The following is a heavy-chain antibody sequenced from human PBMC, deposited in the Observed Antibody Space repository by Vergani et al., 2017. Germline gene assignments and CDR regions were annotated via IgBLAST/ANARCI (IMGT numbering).Heavy chain of an antibody. J-gene: IGHJ4*02. CDR3: ARDTRGYSYGYFY. Sequence: EVQLVESGGGLVKPGGSLRLSCAASGFTFSSYSMNWVRQAPGKGLEWVSSISSSSSYIYYADSVKGRFTISRDNAKNSLYLQMNSLRAEEPAVYYWARDTRGYSYGYFYWGQGTLVTVSS. CDR2: ISSSSSYI. CDR1: GFTFSSYS. D-gene: IGHD5-18*01. V-gene: IGHV3-21*01.